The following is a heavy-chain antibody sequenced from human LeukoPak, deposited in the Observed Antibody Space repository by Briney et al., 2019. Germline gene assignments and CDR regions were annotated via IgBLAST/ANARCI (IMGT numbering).Heavy chain of an antibody. D-gene: IGHD6-19*01. CDR3: ARASGGSGWYPVYYFDY. CDR2: ISYDGSNK. CDR1: GFTFSSYA. V-gene: IGHV3-30*04. J-gene: IGHJ4*02. Sequence: PGGSLRLSCAASGFTFSSYAMHWVRQAPGKGLEWVAVISYDGSNKYYADSVRGRFTISRDNSKNTLYLQMNSLRAEDTAVYYCARASGGSGWYPVYYFDYWGQGTLVTVSS.